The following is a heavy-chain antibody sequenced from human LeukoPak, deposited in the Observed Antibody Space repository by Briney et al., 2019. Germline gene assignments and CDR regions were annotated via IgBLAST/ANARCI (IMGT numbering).Heavy chain of an antibody. CDR1: GFTFSSYA. CDR2: ISYGGSNK. V-gene: IGHV3-30-3*01. J-gene: IGHJ5*02. Sequence: PGRSLRLSCAASGFTFSSYAMHWVRQAPGKGLEWVAVISYGGSNKYYADSVKGRFTISRDNSKNTLYLQMNSLRAEDTAVYYCARGRGSSWYGGNWFDPWGQGTLVTVSS. CDR3: ARGRGSSWYGGNWFDP. D-gene: IGHD6-13*01.